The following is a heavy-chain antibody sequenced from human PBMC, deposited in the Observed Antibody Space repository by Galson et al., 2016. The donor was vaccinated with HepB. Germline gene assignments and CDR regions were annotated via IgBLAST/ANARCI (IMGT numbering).Heavy chain of an antibody. CDR1: GYTFTNYG. V-gene: IGHV1-18*01. Sequence: SVKVSCKASGYTFTNYGLSWVRQAPGQGLEWMGWISTYNGNTNYAQKLQGRVTMTTDTSTTTAYMELRSLRSDDTAVYYCARGRWVSWIELITHDWGDYGMDVWGQGTTVTVSS. D-gene: IGHD3-16*01. CDR2: ISTYNGNT. CDR3: ARGRWVSWIELITHDWGDYGMDV. J-gene: IGHJ6*02.